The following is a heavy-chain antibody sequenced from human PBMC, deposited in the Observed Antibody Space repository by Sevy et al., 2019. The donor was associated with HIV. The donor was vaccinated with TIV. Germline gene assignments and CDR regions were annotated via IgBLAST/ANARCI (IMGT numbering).Heavy chain of an antibody. CDR3: ARAPPVVVVPGAPSWFDP. CDR1: GGSISSGVYS. J-gene: IGHJ5*02. V-gene: IGHV4-30-2*01. CDR2: IFHTGNT. Sequence: SETLSLTCAVSGGSISSGVYSWNWIRQPPGKGLEWIGYIFHTGNTYYNPSLKSRVTISLDKSENQFSLRLISVTAADTAVYYCARAPPVVVVPGAPSWFDPWGQGTLVTVSS. D-gene: IGHD2-2*01.